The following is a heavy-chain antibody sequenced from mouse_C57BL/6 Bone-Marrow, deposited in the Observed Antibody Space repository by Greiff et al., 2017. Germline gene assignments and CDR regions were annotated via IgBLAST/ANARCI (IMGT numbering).Heavy chain of an antibody. J-gene: IGHJ1*03. Sequence: VQLQQSGAELMKPGASVKLSCKATGYTFTGYWIEWVKQRPGHGLEWIGEILPGSGSTNYNEKFKGKATFTADTSSNTAYMQLSSLTTDDSAIYYCARRDSNYVGYWYFDVWGTGTTVTVSS. V-gene: IGHV1-9*01. CDR3: ARRDSNYVGYWYFDV. CDR2: ILPGSGST. D-gene: IGHD2-5*01. CDR1: GYTFTGYW.